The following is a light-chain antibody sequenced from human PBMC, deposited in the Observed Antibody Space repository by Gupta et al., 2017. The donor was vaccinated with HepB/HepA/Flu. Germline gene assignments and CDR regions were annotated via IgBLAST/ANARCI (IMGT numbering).Light chain of an antibody. CDR2: AES. V-gene: IGKV1-39*01. CDR1: QSIRSY. Sequence: DIQMTQSPSSLSASVGDRVTITCRASQSIRSYLNWYQQKPGKAPKLLIYAESSLQSGVPSRFSGSGSGTDFTLTISSLQPEDFATYYCQQSHSTPPTFGQGTKVEIK. CDR3: QQSHSTPPT. J-gene: IGKJ1*01.